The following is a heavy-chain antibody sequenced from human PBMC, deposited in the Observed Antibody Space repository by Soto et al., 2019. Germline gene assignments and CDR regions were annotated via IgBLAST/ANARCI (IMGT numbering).Heavy chain of an antibody. CDR3: AREGINNYNEYYFDS. Sequence: VGSLRLSCAASGFTFSSYSMNWVRQAPGKGLEWVSSISGSGNYTHYADFLRGRFTISRDNAKTSLYLQMNSLRAEDTAVYYCAREGINNYNEYYFDSWGQGTVVTVSS. CDR1: GFTFSSYS. J-gene: IGHJ4*02. V-gene: IGHV3-21*01. D-gene: IGHD4-4*01. CDR2: ISGSGNYT.